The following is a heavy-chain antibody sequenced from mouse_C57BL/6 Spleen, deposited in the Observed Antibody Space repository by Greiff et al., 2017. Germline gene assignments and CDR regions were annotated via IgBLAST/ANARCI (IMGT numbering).Heavy chain of an antibody. CDR1: GFTFSSYA. V-gene: IGHV5-4*01. J-gene: IGHJ4*01. CDR3: ARDEGKDYAMDY. D-gene: IGHD2-1*01. Sequence: EVQRVESGGGLVKPGGSLKLSCAASGFTFSSYAMSWVRQTPEKRLEWVATISDGGSYTYYPGNVKGRFTISRDNAKNNLYLQMSHLKSEDTAMYYCARDEGKDYAMDYWGQGTSVTVSS. CDR2: ISDGGSYT.